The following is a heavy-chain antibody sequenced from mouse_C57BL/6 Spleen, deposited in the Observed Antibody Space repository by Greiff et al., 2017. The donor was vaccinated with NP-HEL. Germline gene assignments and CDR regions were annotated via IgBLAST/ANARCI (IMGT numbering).Heavy chain of an antibody. CDR3: ARAFYGSGDYAMDY. CDR2: IWSGGST. Sequence: QVQLKESGPGLVQPSQSLSITCTVSGFSLTSYGVHWVRQSPGKGLEWLGVIWSGGSTDYNAAFISRLSISKDNSKSQVFFKMNSLQADDTAIYYCARAFYGSGDYAMDYWGQGTSVTVSS. CDR1: GFSLTSYG. J-gene: IGHJ4*01. V-gene: IGHV2-2*01. D-gene: IGHD1-1*01.